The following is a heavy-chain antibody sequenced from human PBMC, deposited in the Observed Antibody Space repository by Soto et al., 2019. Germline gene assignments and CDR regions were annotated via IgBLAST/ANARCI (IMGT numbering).Heavy chain of an antibody. J-gene: IGHJ6*02. CDR3: ARSIRGPRRFNGMDV. Sequence: ESGPTLVNPTETLTVTCTFSGFSLTSPGMCVGWIRQSPGKALEWLALIERDDDDKYYSTSLKTRLTISKDTRKNQVVLTMANMDPADTATYYCARSIRGPRRFNGMDVWGQGTTVTVSS. CDR1: GFSLTSPGMC. D-gene: IGHD1-20*01. V-gene: IGHV2-70*13. CDR2: IERDDDDK.